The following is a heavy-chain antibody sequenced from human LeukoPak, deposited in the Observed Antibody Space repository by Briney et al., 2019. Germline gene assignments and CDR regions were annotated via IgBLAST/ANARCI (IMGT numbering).Heavy chain of an antibody. CDR3: AKDRAGTPWAD. CDR1: GFTFSSYA. D-gene: IGHD1-1*01. CDR2: INPGGLSR. V-gene: IGHV3-23*01. Sequence: PGGSLRLSCAASGFTFSSYATSWVRQAPGKGLEWVSTINPGGLSRYYADSVKGRFTISGDNSENTVSLQMNSLRADDTAIYYCAKDRAGTPWADWGQGTLVTVSS. J-gene: IGHJ4*02.